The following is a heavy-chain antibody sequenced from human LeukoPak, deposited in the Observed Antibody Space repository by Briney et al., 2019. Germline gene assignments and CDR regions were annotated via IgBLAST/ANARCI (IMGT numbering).Heavy chain of an antibody. CDR2: ISYDGSNK. J-gene: IGHJ4*02. Sequence: GGSLRLSCAASGFTFSSYGMHWVRQAPGKGLEWVAVISYDGSNKYYADSVKGRFTISRDNSKNTLYLQMNSLRAEDTAVYYCARDQEWDSSGYYYYWGQGTLVTVSS. D-gene: IGHD3-22*01. V-gene: IGHV3-30*03. CDR1: GFTFSSYG. CDR3: ARDQEWDSSGYYYY.